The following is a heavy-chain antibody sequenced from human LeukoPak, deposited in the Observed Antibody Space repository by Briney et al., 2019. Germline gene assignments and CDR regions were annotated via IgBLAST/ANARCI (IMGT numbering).Heavy chain of an antibody. CDR3: ATAPFLCSSTSCYPYYGMDV. J-gene: IGHJ6*02. Sequence: ASVKVSCKVSGYTLTELSMHWVRQAPGKGLEWMGGFDPEDGETIYAQKFQGRVTMTEDTSTDTAYMELSSLRSEDTAVYYCATAPFLCSSTSCYPYYGMDVWGQGTTVTVSS. CDR1: GYTLTELS. D-gene: IGHD2-2*01. V-gene: IGHV1-24*01. CDR2: FDPEDGET.